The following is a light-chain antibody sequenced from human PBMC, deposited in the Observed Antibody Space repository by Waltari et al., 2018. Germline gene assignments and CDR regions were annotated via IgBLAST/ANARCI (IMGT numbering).Light chain of an antibody. CDR2: EDT. J-gene: IGLJ3*02. CDR1: SRDVGSYSL. CDR3: CSYTLTKTWL. V-gene: IGLV2-23*01. Sequence: QSALTQPASVSGSPGQPITIPCTGTSRDVGSYSLVSWYRQHPGEAPRVIIFEDTKRPSGVSNRFSGSKSGNTASLTISGLQAEDEADYYCCSYTLTKTWLFGGGTKLTVL.